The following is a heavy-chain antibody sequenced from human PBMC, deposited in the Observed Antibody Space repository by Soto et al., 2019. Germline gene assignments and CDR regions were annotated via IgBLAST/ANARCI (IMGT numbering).Heavy chain of an antibody. D-gene: IGHD2-15*01. V-gene: IGHV2-5*01. CDR2: INWNDDE. CDR1: GFSLNTRAVG. CDR3: AHRHDLGGFDI. J-gene: IGHJ3*02. Sequence: PTLVNPTQTLTLTCTFSGFSLNTRAVGVGWIRQPPGKALEWLALINWNDDERYSPSLKDRLTITKDTYRSHVVLTMTNVDPVDTATYYCAHRHDLGGFDIWGQGTRVSVSS.